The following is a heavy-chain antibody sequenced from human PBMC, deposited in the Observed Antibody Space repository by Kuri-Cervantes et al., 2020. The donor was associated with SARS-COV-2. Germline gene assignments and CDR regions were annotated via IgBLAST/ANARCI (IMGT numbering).Heavy chain of an antibody. D-gene: IGHD1-26*01. CDR2: INGDGGST. CDR3: TTGSLDY. Sequence: GGSLRLSCAASGFTFSGNWMHWVRQAPGKGLVWVSRINGDGGSTSYVDSVRGRFAISRDNAKNTLSLHMNSLRVEDTAVYYCTTGSLDYWGQGTLVTVSS. V-gene: IGHV3-74*01. J-gene: IGHJ4*02. CDR1: GFTFSGNW.